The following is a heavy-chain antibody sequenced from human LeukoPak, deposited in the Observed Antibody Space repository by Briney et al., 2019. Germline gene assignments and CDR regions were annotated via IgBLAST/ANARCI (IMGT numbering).Heavy chain of an antibody. V-gene: IGHV3-30*02. D-gene: IGHD2-2*01. CDR3: AKASGSSSYYVNY. Sequence: GGSLRLSCTPSGFSFNIYGMHWVRQAPGKGLEWVAFIRYDGSNEYYADSVKGRFTISRDNSKNTLYLQMNSLRTEDTAVYYCAKASGSSSYYVNYWGQGTLVTVSS. J-gene: IGHJ4*02. CDR1: GFSFNIYG. CDR2: IRYDGSNE.